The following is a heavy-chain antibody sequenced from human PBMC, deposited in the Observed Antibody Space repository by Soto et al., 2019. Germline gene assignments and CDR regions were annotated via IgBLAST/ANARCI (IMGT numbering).Heavy chain of an antibody. V-gene: IGHV4-4*07. Sequence: AETLSLTCAVSGGSISSYYWSWVRQPAGKGLEWIGRIYTSGSTNYNPSLKSRVTMSVDTSKNQFSLKLSSVTAADTAVYYCARVYSSPYYYYYGMDVWGQGTTVTVSS. CDR1: GGSISSYY. CDR3: ARVYSSPYYYYYGMDV. CDR2: IYTSGST. J-gene: IGHJ6*02. D-gene: IGHD6-13*01.